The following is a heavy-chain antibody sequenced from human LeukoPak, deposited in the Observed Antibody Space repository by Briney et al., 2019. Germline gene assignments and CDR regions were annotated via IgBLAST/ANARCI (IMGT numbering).Heavy chain of an antibody. CDR3: ARGVGIAVAGPFDY. CDR2: IIPIFGTA. CDR1: GYTFTNYY. J-gene: IGHJ4*02. D-gene: IGHD6-19*01. Sequence: GASVKVSCKASGYTFTNYYMHWVRQAPGQGLEWTGGIIPIFGTANYAQKFQGRVTITADESTSTAYMELSSLRSEDTAVYYCARGVGIAVAGPFDYWGQGTLVTVSS. V-gene: IGHV1-69*13.